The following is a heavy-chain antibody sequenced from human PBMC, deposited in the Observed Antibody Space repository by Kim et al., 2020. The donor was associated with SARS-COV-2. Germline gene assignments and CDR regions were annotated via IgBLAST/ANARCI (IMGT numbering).Heavy chain of an antibody. CDR3: ARGQSITMVRGVITHKKNYYYYMDV. J-gene: IGHJ6*03. CDR2: ISSSSSYI. D-gene: IGHD3-10*01. V-gene: IGHV3-21*01. CDR1: GFTFSSYS. Sequence: GGSLRLSCAASGFTFSSYSMNWVRQAPGKGLEWVSSISSSSSYIYYADSVKGRFTISRDNAKNSLYLQMNSLRAEDTAVYYCARGQSITMVRGVITHKKNYYYYMDVWGKGTTVTVSS.